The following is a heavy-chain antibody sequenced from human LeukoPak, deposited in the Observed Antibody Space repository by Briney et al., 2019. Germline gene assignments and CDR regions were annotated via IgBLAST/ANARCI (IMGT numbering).Heavy chain of an antibody. CDR2: VSYSGAT. CDR1: GGSISSYY. D-gene: IGHD2-2*01. V-gene: IGHV4-59*04. J-gene: IGHJ4*02. CDR3: AKLTCSSTFCPLDY. Sequence: SETLSLTCTVSGGSISSYYWSWIRQPPGKGLEWIGTVSYSGATYYSPSLKSRVTISVDTSKNQFSLRLTSVTAADTALYYCAKLTCSSTFCPLDYWGQGTLVTVSS.